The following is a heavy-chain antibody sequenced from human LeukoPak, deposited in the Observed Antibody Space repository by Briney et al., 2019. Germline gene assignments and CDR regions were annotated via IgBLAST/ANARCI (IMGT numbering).Heavy chain of an antibody. V-gene: IGHV4-59*01. J-gene: IGHJ6*03. Sequence: PSETLSLTCTVSGGSISSYYWSWIRQPPGKGLEWIGYIYYSGSTNYNPSLKSRVTMSVDTSKNQFSLKLSSVTAADTAVYYCARDLERDYYYYMDVWGKGTTVTVSS. CDR2: IYYSGST. D-gene: IGHD3-3*01. CDR1: GGSISSYY. CDR3: ARDLERDYYYYMDV.